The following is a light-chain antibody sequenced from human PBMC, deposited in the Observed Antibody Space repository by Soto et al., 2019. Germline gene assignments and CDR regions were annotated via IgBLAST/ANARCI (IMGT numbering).Light chain of an antibody. CDR2: RAS. CDR3: QQYNKWPHT. Sequence: EIVMTQSPATLSVSPGGSATLSCRASQHVSSNLAWYRQKPGQAPTLLIYRASTRATGIPATFSGSGSGTEFTLTISSLQSEDFAVYYCQQYNKWPHTFGQGTKLEI. J-gene: IGKJ2*01. CDR1: QHVSSN. V-gene: IGKV3-15*01.